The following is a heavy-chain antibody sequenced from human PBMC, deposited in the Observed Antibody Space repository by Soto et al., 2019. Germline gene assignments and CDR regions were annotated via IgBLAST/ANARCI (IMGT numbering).Heavy chain of an antibody. J-gene: IGHJ5*02. CDR2: IDYVGST. CDR1: GDSINSRY. D-gene: IGHD3-10*01. V-gene: IGHV4-59*11. Sequence: SETLSLTCSVSGDSINSRYWSWIRQPPGKGLEWIGYIDYVGSTNYAPSLQSRVTMSVDTSKNQVSLKLRYVTAADTAVYYCAKDRWMGWFNWFDPWGQGTLVTVSS. CDR3: AKDRWMGWFNWFDP.